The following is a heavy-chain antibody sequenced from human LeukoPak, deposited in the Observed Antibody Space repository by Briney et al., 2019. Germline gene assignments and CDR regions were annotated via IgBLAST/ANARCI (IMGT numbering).Heavy chain of an antibody. D-gene: IGHD3-10*01. V-gene: IGHV3-23*01. Sequence: GGSLRLSCAASGFTFSSYAMNWVRQAPGKGLEWVSAIRGSGGSTYYADSVKGRFTISRDNSKNTLYLQMNGLRAEDTAMFYCARGSGTMVRGVANWFDPWGQGTLVTVSS. CDR3: ARGSGTMVRGVANWFDP. CDR2: IRGSGGST. CDR1: GFTFSSYA. J-gene: IGHJ5*02.